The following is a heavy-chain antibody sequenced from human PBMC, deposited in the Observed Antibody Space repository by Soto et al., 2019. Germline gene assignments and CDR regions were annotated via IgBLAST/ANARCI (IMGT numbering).Heavy chain of an antibody. CDR2: ISYTGST. CDR1: GGSISSYF. J-gene: IGHJ5*01. V-gene: IGHV4-59*01. CDR3: ARGAVPTQNWFDS. D-gene: IGHD4-4*01. Sequence: QVQLQESGPGLVKPSETLSLTCTVSGGSISSYFWNWIRQSPGKGLEWIGYISYTGSTNYNPSLKSRVTISSDTSKNQFSLKLNSVTAADTAVYYCARGAVPTQNWFDSWGQGTLVTVSS.